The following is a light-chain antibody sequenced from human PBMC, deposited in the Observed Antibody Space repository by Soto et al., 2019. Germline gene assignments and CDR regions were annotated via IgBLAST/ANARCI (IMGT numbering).Light chain of an antibody. V-gene: IGKV2-28*01. CDR1: QSLLHSNGFQY. Sequence: EIVMTQSPPSLSVTPGEPASISCRSSQSLLHSNGFQYLDWYLQKSGQSPQLLIYLGFNRASGVPDRFSGSGSGTDFTLKISRVEAEDVGIYFCMQPLEAPWTFGQGTKVEIK. J-gene: IGKJ1*01. CDR2: LGF. CDR3: MQPLEAPWT.